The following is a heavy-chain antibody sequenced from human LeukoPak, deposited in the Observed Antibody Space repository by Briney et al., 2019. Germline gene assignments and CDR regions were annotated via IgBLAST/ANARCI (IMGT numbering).Heavy chain of an antibody. CDR2: ISSSSSYI. V-gene: IGHV3-21*04. CDR1: GFTFSSYS. D-gene: IGHD3-22*01. J-gene: IGHJ4*02. CDR3: AKDTYYDSSGYYSY. Sequence: GGSLRLSCAASGFTFSSYSMNWVRQAPGKGLEWVSSISSSSSYIYYADSVKGRFTISRDNSKNTLYLQMNSLRAEDTAVYYCAKDTYYDSSGYYSYWGQGTLVTVSS.